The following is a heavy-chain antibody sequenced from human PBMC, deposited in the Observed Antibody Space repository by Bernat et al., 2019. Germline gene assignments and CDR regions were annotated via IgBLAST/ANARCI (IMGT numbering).Heavy chain of an antibody. J-gene: IGHJ5*02. Sequence: QVQLVESGGGVVQPGRSLRLSCAASGFTFSSYGMHWVRQAPGKGLEGVAVIWYDGSNKYYADSVKGRFTISRDNSKNTLYLQRNSRRAEDTAVYYCARDPVAGYCSSTSCLGWFDPWGQGTLVTVSS. V-gene: IGHV3-33*01. CDR1: GFTFSSYG. CDR3: ARDPVAGYCSSTSCLGWFDP. CDR2: IWYDGSNK. D-gene: IGHD2-2*01.